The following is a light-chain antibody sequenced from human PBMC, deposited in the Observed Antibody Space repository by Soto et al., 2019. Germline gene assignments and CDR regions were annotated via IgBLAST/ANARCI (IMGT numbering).Light chain of an antibody. CDR1: QSVGTK. V-gene: IGKV3-15*01. J-gene: IGKJ1*01. CDR3: HQFNNWQT. CDR2: GAS. Sequence: EIVVTQSPATLSVSVGERATLSCRASQSVGTKLAWYQQTPGQAPRLLIYGASTRATGVPARFSGSGSGTEFTLTISSLQSEDFGIYYCHQFNNWQTFGQGTKVEI.